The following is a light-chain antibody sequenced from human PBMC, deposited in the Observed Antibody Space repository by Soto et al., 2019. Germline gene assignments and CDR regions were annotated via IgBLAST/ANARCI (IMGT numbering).Light chain of an antibody. V-gene: IGLV2-14*01. CDR3: SSYTSSSTNV. CDR2: DVS. Sequence: LTQPASVSGSPGQSITISCTGTSSDVGGYNYVSWYQQHPGKAPKLMIYDVSNRPSGVSNRFSGSKSGNTASLTISGLQAEDEADYYCSSYTSSSTNVSGTGTKVPVL. J-gene: IGLJ1*01. CDR1: SSDVGGYNY.